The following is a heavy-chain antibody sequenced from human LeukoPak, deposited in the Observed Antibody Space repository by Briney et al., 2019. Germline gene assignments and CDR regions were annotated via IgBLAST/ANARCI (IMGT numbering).Heavy chain of an antibody. J-gene: IGHJ4*02. CDR2: INHSGST. CDR3: ARAPLRQQPFDY. CDR1: GGSFCGYY. V-gene: IGHV4-34*01. D-gene: IGHD6-13*01. Sequence: SETLSLTCAVYGGSFCGYYWSWIRQPPGKGLEWIGEINHSGSTNYNPSLKSRVTISVDTSKNQFSLKLSSVTAADTAVYYCARAPLRQQPFDYWGQGTLVTVSS.